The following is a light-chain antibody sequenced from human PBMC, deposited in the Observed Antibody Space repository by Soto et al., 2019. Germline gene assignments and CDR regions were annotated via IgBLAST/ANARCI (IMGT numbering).Light chain of an antibody. J-gene: IGKJ1*01. V-gene: IGKV3-11*01. Sequence: EIVLTQSPATLCLSPGERATLSCRASQSVSRNLAWYQQKPGQAPRLLIYDASNRATGIPARFSGSGSVTDFTLTISSLEPEDFAVYYCQQYGTSPTWTFGQGTKVDI. CDR1: QSVSRN. CDR2: DAS. CDR3: QQYGTSPTWT.